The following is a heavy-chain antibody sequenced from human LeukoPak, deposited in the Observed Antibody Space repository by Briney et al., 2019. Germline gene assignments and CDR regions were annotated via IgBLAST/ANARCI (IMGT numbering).Heavy chain of an antibody. CDR3: ARDRLILGYCSGGSCPFDY. CDR2: ISAYNGNT. J-gene: IGHJ4*02. CDR1: GYTFTSYG. D-gene: IGHD2-15*01. Sequence: ASVKVSCEASGYTFTSYGISWVRQAPGQGLEWMGWISAYNGNTNYAQKLQGRVTMTTDTSTSTAYMELRSLRSDDTAVYYCARDRLILGYCSGGSCPFDYWGQGTLVTVSS. V-gene: IGHV1-18*04.